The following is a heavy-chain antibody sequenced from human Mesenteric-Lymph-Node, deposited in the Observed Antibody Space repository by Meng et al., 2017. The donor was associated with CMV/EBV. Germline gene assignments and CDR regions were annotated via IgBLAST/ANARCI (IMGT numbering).Heavy chain of an antibody. J-gene: IGHJ3*01. CDR2: IGIAGDT. V-gene: IGHV3-13*01. Sequence: GESLKTSCTASGFMFSDYDMHWVRQPTGQGLEWVSAIGIAGDTYYADSVKGRFTIPRDNARNSLYLQMNTLTAGDTALYYCTRVRVLASDVWGRGTLVTVSS. CDR3: TRVRVLASDV. CDR1: GFMFSDYD.